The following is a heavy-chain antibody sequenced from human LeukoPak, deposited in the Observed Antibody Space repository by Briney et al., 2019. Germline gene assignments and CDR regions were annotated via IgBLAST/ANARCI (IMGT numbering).Heavy chain of an antibody. Sequence: SETLSLTCTVSGGSISSSSYYWGWIRRPPEKGLEWIGSIYYSGSTYYNPSLQSRVTISIDKSKNQIALELTSVTAADTAVYYCAKEIVGAPTPGAYWGQGILVTVSS. J-gene: IGHJ4*02. CDR3: AKEIVGAPTPGAY. D-gene: IGHD1-26*01. V-gene: IGHV4-39*06. CDR2: IYYSGST. CDR1: GGSISSSSYY.